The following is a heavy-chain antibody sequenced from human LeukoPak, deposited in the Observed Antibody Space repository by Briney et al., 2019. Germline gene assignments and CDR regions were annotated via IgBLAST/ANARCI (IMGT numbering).Heavy chain of an antibody. V-gene: IGHV3-23*01. J-gene: IGHJ4*02. CDR1: GFTFSSYA. D-gene: IGHD6-19*01. CDR3: AAGYSSGWYLYYFDY. Sequence: PGGSLRLSCAASGFTFSSYAMSWVRQAPGKGLEWVSAISGSGGSIYYADSVKGRFTISRDNSKNTLYLQMNSLRAEDTAVYYCAAGYSSGWYLYYFDYWGQGTLVTVSS. CDR2: ISGSGGSI.